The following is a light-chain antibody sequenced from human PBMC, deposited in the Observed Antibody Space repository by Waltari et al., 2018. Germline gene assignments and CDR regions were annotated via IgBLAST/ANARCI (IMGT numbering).Light chain of an antibody. CDR2: EAT. Sequence: QSALTQPASVSGSPGQSLAVSCPGSSSDVGTYNLVSWYQQHPGKAPKLIIYEATKSPSGVANRFSGSKSGNMASLTISGLQAEDEAEYYCCSFAGRSTWVFGTGTKVTVL. CDR1: SSDVGTYNL. J-gene: IGLJ1*01. CDR3: CSFAGRSTWV. V-gene: IGLV2-23*01.